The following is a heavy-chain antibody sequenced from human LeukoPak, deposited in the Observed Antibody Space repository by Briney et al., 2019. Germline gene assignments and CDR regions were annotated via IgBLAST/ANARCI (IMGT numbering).Heavy chain of an antibody. J-gene: IGHJ5*02. CDR1: GGTFSSYA. D-gene: IGHD2-15*01. CDR2: INAGNGNT. Sequence: ASVKVSCKASGGTFSSYAISWVRQAPGQRLEWMGWINAGNGNTKYSQKFQGRVTITRDTSASTAYMELSSLRSEDTAVYYCAKVTVAVVVAATSNWFDPWGQGTLVTVSS. CDR3: AKVTVAVVVAATSNWFDP. V-gene: IGHV1-3*01.